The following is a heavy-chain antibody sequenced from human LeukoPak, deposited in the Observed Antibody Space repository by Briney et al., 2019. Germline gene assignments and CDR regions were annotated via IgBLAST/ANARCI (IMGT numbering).Heavy chain of an antibody. J-gene: IGHJ4*02. D-gene: IGHD6-19*01. Sequence: SVKVSCKASGGTFSSYAISWVRQAPGQGLEWMGGITPIFGTANYAQKFQGRVTITADKSTSTAYMELSSLRSEDTAVYYCAYSSGWYPDIDYWGQGTLVTVSS. CDR2: ITPIFGTA. CDR3: AYSSGWYPDIDY. V-gene: IGHV1-69*06. CDR1: GGTFSSYA.